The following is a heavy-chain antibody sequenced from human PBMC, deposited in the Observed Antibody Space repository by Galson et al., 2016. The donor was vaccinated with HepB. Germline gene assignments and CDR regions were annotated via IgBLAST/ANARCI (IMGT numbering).Heavy chain of an antibody. D-gene: IGHD3-3*01. CDR1: GFTFSRYG. CDR3: AKAAGDYYDFWRAYYSVPDFDY. J-gene: IGHJ4*02. V-gene: IGHV3-30*18. Sequence: SLRLSCAASGFTFSRYGMHWVRQAPGKGLEWVAVISYDGGNRYTADSVKGRFIISRDNSKNTLYLQMNSLRAEDTAVYYCAKAAGDYYDFWRAYYSVPDFDYWGQGTLVSVSS. CDR2: ISYDGGNR.